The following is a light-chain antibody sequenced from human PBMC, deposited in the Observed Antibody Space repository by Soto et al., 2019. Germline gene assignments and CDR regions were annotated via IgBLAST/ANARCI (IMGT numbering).Light chain of an antibody. Sequence: EIVLTQSPGTLSLSPGERATLSCRASQSVSSSYLAWYQQKPGQAPRLLIYGACSRATDIPDRFSGSGSGTDFTLTISRLEPEDCAVSYCQKNGSSPPATFGPGTKAEIK. V-gene: IGKV3-20*01. CDR1: QSVSSSY. J-gene: IGKJ1*01. CDR3: QKNGSSPPAT. CDR2: GAC.